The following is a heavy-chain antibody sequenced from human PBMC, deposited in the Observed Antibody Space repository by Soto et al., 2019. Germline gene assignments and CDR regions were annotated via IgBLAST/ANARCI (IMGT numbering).Heavy chain of an antibody. V-gene: IGHV4-30-4*02. Sequence: SETLSLICTVSGGSISSGDYYWSWIRQPPGKGLEWIGYIYYSGSTYYNPSLKSRVTISVDTSKNQFSLKLSSVTTADTAVYYCARESAGSGKNNWFDPWGQGTLVTVSS. D-gene: IGHD3-10*01. J-gene: IGHJ5*02. CDR2: IYYSGST. CDR3: ARESAGSGKNNWFDP. CDR1: GGSISSGDYY.